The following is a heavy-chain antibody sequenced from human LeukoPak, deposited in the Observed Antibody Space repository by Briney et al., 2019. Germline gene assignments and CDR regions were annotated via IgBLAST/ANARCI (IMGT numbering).Heavy chain of an antibody. V-gene: IGHV3-48*03. Sequence: PGGSLRLSCAASGFTFSSYEMNWVRQAPGKGLEWVSYISSSGSTIYYADSVKGRFTISRDNAKNSLYLQMNSLRAEDTAVYYCARGGPPWGYCSSTSCYDFDYWGQGTLVTVSS. D-gene: IGHD2-2*01. CDR2: ISSSGSTI. CDR1: GFTFSSYE. CDR3: ARGGPPWGYCSSTSCYDFDY. J-gene: IGHJ4*02.